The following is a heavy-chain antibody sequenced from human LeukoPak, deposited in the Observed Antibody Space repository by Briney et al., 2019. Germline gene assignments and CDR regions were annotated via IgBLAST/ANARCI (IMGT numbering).Heavy chain of an antibody. D-gene: IGHD6-13*01. V-gene: IGHV3-23*01. J-gene: IGHJ4*02. CDR1: GFTFSNYA. CDR2: ISGSGGST. CDR3: AKDHGPNYSSNWSD. Sequence: PGGSLRLSCAASGFTFSNYAMTWVRQAPGKGLEWVSTISGSGGSTYYADSVKGRFTISRDNSKNTLYLQMNSLRAEDTAVYYCAKDHGPNYSSNWSDWGQGTLDTVSS.